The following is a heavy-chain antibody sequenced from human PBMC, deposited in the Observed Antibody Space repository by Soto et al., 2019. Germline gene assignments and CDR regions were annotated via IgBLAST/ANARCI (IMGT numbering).Heavy chain of an antibody. J-gene: IGHJ6*02. CDR2: VIPICGIA. D-gene: IGHD2-2*01. Sequence: QVQLVQSGAEVKKPGSSVKVSCKASGGTFSRYSITWVRQAPGHGLEWIGRVIPICGIASYAQKFQGRVTITADESTSTAYMELSSRRSYDTAVYYCAREDRDRETGLVPAAIDGMDVWGQGTPVTVSS. CDR3: AREDRDRETGLVPAAIDGMDV. CDR1: GGTFSRYS. V-gene: IGHV1-69*08.